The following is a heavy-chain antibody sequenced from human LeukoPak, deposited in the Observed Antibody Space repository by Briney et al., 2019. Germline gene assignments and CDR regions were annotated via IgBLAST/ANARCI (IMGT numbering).Heavy chain of an antibody. V-gene: IGHV3-23*01. Sequence: GGSLRLSCAASGFAFSSHAMCWVRQAPGKGLEWVSSIDISGGSTYYADSAEGRFTISRDNSKNTLYLQMNGLRVEDTALYYCANEVRPNDYWGQGTLVTVSP. CDR2: IDISGGST. D-gene: IGHD1-1*01. CDR1: GFAFSSHA. J-gene: IGHJ4*02. CDR3: ANEVRPNDY.